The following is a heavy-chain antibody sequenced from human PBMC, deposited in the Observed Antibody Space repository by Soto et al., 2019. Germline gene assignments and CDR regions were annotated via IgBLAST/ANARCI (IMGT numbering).Heavy chain of an antibody. CDR3: AKNPRWFGGLFPFDY. CDR1: GFTFSSYA. Sequence: EVQLLESGGGLVQPGGSLRLSCAASGFTFSSYAMSWVRQAPGKGLEWVSAISGSGGSTYYADSVKGRFTISRDNSKNTLYLQMSSLRAEDTAVYYCAKNPRWFGGLFPFDYWGQGTLVAVSS. J-gene: IGHJ4*02. CDR2: ISGSGGST. D-gene: IGHD3-10*01. V-gene: IGHV3-23*01.